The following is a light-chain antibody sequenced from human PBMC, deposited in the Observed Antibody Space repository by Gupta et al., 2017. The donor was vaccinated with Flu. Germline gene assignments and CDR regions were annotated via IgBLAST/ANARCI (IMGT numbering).Light chain of an antibody. V-gene: IGLV1-44*01. J-gene: IGLJ3*02. CDR3: ATWDGSLNGPV. CDR2: THN. Sequence: QSAVTQPPSVSGTPGQRVTICRSGSSPNIGSNTVNWYQQIPGKAPKLLIYTHNQRPSGIPDRCSGSKSGTSASLAISGLQSEDEADYYCATWDGSLNGPVFGGGTKLTVL. CDR1: SPNIGSNT.